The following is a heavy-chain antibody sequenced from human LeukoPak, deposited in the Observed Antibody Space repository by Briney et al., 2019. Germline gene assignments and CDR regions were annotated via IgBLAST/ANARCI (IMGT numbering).Heavy chain of an antibody. CDR3: ARESRYVSGYGHSDNAFDI. CDR2: INPSGGST. V-gene: IGHV1-46*01. D-gene: IGHD5-12*01. J-gene: IGHJ3*02. Sequence: ASVKVSCKASGYTFTSYYMHWVRQAPGQGLEWMGIINPSGGSTSYAQKFQGRVTMTRDTSTSTVYMELSSLRSEDTAVYYCARESRYVSGYGHSDNAFDIWGQGTMVIVSS. CDR1: GYTFTSYY.